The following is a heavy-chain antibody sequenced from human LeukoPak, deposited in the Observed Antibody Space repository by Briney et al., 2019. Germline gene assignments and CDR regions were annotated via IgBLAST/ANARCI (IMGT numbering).Heavy chain of an antibody. CDR1: GFTFSDYY. J-gene: IGHJ4*02. V-gene: IGHV3-11*03. D-gene: IGHD6-19*01. Sequence: GGSLRLSCAASGFTFSDYYMSWIRQAPGKGLEWISYISSDSNYTNYADSVKGRFTISRDNAKDSLYLQMNSLKTEDTAVYYCTTNQWLAGIVWGQGTLVTVSS. CDR2: ISSDSNYT. CDR3: TTNQWLAGIV.